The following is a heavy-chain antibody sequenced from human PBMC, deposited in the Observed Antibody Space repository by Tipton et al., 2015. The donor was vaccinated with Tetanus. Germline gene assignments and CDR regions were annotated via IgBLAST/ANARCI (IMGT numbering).Heavy chain of an antibody. CDR2: IYSSGDT. D-gene: IGHD3-3*01. CDR3: AGHKGGYFTFFDS. Sequence: TLSLTCTVSSVSIADNTNYWGWIRQPPGKGLEWIGSIYSSGDTYSNPSLKSRVTMSVDTSRNQFSLRLSSVTAADTAEYYCAGHKGGYFTFFDSWGQGILVTVSS. CDR1: SVSIADNTNY. V-gene: IGHV4-39*01. J-gene: IGHJ4*02.